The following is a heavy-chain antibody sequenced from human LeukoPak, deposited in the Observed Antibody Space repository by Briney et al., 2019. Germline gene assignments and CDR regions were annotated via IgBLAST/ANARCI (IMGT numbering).Heavy chain of an antibody. J-gene: IGHJ5*02. Sequence: PSETLSLTCGVYGGSFSGLYWSWIRQPPGEGLEWIGEIYHTGSTNYNPSLKSRVTISVDTSKNQFSLKLSSVTAADTAVYYCARFLLSIAARWFDPWGQGTLVTVSS. CDR1: GGSFSGLY. V-gene: IGHV4-34*01. CDR3: ARFLLSIAARWFDP. D-gene: IGHD6-6*01. CDR2: IYHTGST.